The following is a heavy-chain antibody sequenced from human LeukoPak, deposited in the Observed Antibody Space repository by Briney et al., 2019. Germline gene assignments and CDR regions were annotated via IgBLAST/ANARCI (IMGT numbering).Heavy chain of an antibody. J-gene: IGHJ5*02. CDR3: ARDLGRFGSGSYGFDP. D-gene: IGHD3-10*01. V-gene: IGHV1-18*01. CDR1: GYTFTSYG. CDR2: ISAYNGNT. Sequence: GASVKVSCKASGYTFTSYGISWVRQAPGQGLEWMGWISAYNGNTNYAQKLQGRATMTTDTSTSTAYMELRSLRSDDTAVYYCARDLGRFGSGSYGFDPWGQGTLVTVSS.